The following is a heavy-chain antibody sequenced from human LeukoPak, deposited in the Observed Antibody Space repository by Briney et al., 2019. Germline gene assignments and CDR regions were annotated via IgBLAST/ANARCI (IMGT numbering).Heavy chain of an antibody. CDR2: IWYDGSNK. Sequence: GGSLRLSCAASGFTFSSYGMHWVRQAPGKGLEWVAVIWYDGSNKYYADSVKGRFTISRDNSKNTLYLQMNSLRAEDTAVYYRASYYGSGSYGGMDVWGKGTTLPVSS. CDR1: GFTFSSYG. D-gene: IGHD3-10*01. J-gene: IGHJ6*04. CDR3: ASYYGSGSYGGMDV. V-gene: IGHV3-33*01.